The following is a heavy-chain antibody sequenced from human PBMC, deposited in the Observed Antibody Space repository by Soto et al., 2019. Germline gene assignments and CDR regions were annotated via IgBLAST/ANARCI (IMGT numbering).Heavy chain of an antibody. CDR2: INHSGST. D-gene: IGHD2-2*01. CDR3: ARGWPSCSSTSCYLNCFDP. Sequence: SETLSLTCAVYGGSFSGYYWSWLRQPPGKGLEWIGEINHSGSTNYNPSLKSRVTISVDTSKNQFSLKLSSVTAADTAVYYCARGWPSCSSTSCYLNCFDPWGQGTLVTVSS. CDR1: GGSFSGYY. J-gene: IGHJ5*02. V-gene: IGHV4-34*01.